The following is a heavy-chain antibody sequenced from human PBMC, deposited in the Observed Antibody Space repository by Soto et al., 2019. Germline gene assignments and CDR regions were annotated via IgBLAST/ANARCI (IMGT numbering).Heavy chain of an antibody. D-gene: IGHD5-12*01. J-gene: IGHJ3*02. V-gene: IGHV3-30-3*01. CDR1: GFTFSSYA. CDR2: ISYDGSNK. Sequence: QVQLVESGGGVVQPGRSLRLSCAASGFTFSSYAMHWVRQAPGKGLEWVAVISYDGSNKYYADSVKGRFTISRDNSKNTLYLQMNSLRAEDTAVYYCARDSVEMATITVNNAFDIWGQGTMVTVSS. CDR3: ARDSVEMATITVNNAFDI.